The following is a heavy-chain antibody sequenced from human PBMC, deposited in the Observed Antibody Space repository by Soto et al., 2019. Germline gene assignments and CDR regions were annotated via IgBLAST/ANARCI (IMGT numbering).Heavy chain of an antibody. CDR2: IHINGNI. J-gene: IGHJ4*02. CDR3: ARSASAYTPLFDS. V-gene: IGHV4-4*07. CDR1: GGSISTNY. D-gene: IGHD3-16*01. Sequence: QVQLLESGPRLVKPSETLSLTCSVSGGSISTNYWSWIRQTAGKGLEWIGRIHINGNIKYNPSLQSRVTMSVDSSKDQFSLGLSSVTAADTAVYYCARSASAYTPLFDSWGQGALVTVSS.